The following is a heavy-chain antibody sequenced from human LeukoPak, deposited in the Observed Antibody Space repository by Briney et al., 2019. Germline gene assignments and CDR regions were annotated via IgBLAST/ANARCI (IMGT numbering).Heavy chain of an antibody. V-gene: IGHV3-21*01. Sequence: GGSLRLSCAASGFTFSSYAMNWVRQAPGKGLVWVSSISSSSSYIYYADSVKGRFTISRDNAKNSLYLQMNSLRAEDTAVYYCARGGCGGSCYSFSFGWYFDLWGSGTLVTVSS. D-gene: IGHD2-15*01. CDR3: ARGGCGGSCYSFSFGWYFDL. CDR1: GFTFSSYA. J-gene: IGHJ2*01. CDR2: ISSSSSYI.